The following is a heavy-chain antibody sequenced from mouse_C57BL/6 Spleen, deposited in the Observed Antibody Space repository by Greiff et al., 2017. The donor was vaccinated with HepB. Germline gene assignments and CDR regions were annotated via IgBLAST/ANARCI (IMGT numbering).Heavy chain of an antibody. V-gene: IGHV14-4*01. J-gene: IGHJ2*01. Sequence: VQLQQSGAELVRPGASVKLSCTASGFNIKDDYMHWVKQRPEQGLEWIGWIDPENGDTEYASKFQGKATITADTSSNTAYLQLSSLTSEDTAVYYCTTWYGNLWGQGTTLTVSS. CDR1: GFNIKDDY. CDR3: TTWYGNL. CDR2: IDPENGDT. D-gene: IGHD2-10*02.